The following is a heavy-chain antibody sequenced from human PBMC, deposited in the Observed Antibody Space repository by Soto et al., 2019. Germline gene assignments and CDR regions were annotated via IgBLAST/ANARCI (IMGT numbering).Heavy chain of an antibody. Sequence: SVKVSCKASGGTFSSYAISWVRQAPGQGLEWMGGIIPIFGTANYAQKFQGRVTITADESTSTDYMELSSLRSEDTAVYYCARAKGIAAAGQYYFDYWGQGTLVTVSS. CDR1: GGTFSSYA. J-gene: IGHJ4*02. D-gene: IGHD6-13*01. V-gene: IGHV1-69*13. CDR2: IIPIFGTA. CDR3: ARAKGIAAAGQYYFDY.